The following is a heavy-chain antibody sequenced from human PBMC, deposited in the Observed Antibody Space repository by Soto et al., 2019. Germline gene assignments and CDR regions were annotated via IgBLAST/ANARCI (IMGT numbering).Heavy chain of an antibody. J-gene: IGHJ4*02. Sequence: QVQLQESGPGLVKPSETLSLSCTVSDGSISPYYWSRIRQPPGKGLEWIGYIYYAGTTTYNPSLKSRVSISIDTSKSEVSLKLTSVTAADTAVYYCARLGGYYQSLDSWGQGTVVTVSS. CDR1: DGSISPYY. V-gene: IGHV4-59*08. D-gene: IGHD3-22*01. CDR2: IYYAGTT. CDR3: ARLGGYYQSLDS.